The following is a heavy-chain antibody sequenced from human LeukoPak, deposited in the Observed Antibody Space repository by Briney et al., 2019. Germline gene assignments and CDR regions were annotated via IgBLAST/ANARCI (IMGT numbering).Heavy chain of an antibody. V-gene: IGHV4-34*01. Sequence: PSETLSLTCAVYGGSFSGYYWSWIRQPPGKGLEWIGEINHSGSTNYNPSLKSRVTISVDTSKNQFSLKLSSVTAADTAVYHCARGGRYYDSSGTGLDPWGQGTLVTVSS. CDR1: GGSFSGYY. CDR3: ARGGRYYDSSGTGLDP. D-gene: IGHD3-22*01. CDR2: INHSGST. J-gene: IGHJ5*02.